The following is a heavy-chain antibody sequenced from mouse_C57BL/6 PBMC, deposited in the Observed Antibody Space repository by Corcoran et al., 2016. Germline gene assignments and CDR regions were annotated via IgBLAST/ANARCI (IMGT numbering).Heavy chain of an antibody. CDR1: GYTFTDYY. D-gene: IGHD2-3*01. CDR2: IYPGSGNT. V-gene: IGHV1-76*01. Sequence: QVQLKQSGAELVRPGASVKLSCKASGYTFTDYYINWVKQRPGQGLEWIARIYPGSGNTYYNEKFKGKATLTAEKSSSTAYMQLSSLTSEDSAVYFCARPHDGYLYYFDYWGQGTTLTVSS. CDR3: ARPHDGYLYYFDY. J-gene: IGHJ2*01.